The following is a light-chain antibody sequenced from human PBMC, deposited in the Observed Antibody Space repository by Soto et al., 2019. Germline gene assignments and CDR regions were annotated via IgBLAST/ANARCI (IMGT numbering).Light chain of an antibody. CDR3: SSYAGSNNLV. CDR1: SSDVGGYNY. V-gene: IGLV2-8*01. CDR2: EVS. J-gene: IGLJ3*02. Sequence: QSALTQPTSASGSPGQSVTISCTGPSSDVGGYNYVSWYQQHPGKAPKLMIYEVSKRPSGVPDRFSGSKSGNTASLTVSGLQAEDEADYYCSSYAGSNNLVFGGGTKLTVL.